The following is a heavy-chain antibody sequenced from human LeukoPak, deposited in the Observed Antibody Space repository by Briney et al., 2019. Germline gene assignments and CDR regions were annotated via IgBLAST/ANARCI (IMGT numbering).Heavy chain of an antibody. CDR3: AKAPVTTCRGAYCYPFDY. V-gene: IGHV3-23*01. CDR1: GFSFSSHG. Sequence: GGTLRLSCAASGFSFSSHGMSWVRQAPGKGLEWVSGIIGGAGGTYYADSVKGRFTISRDSSKNTLFLQMNRLRSEDAAVYYCAKAPVTTCRGAYCYPFDYWGQGTLVTVSS. CDR2: IIGGAGGT. D-gene: IGHD2-21*01. J-gene: IGHJ4*02.